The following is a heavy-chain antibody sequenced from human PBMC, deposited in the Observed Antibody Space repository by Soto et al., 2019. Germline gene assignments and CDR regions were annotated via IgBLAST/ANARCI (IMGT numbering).Heavy chain of an antibody. D-gene: IGHD4-17*01. CDR2: ISSSSSYI. CDR1: GFTFSSYS. CDR3: ARSQTTVNWFDP. J-gene: IGHJ5*02. V-gene: IGHV3-21*01. Sequence: EVQLVESGGGLVKPGGSLRLSCAASGFTFSSYSMNWVRQAPGKGLEWVSSISSSSSYIYYADSVKGRFTISRDNAKNSVYLQMNSLRAEDTAVYYCARSQTTVNWFDPWGQGTLVTVSS.